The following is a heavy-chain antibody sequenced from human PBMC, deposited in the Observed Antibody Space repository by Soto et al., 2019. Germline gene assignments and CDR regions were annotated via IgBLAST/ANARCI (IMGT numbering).Heavy chain of an antibody. Sequence: SETLSLTCTVSGGSISSSSYYWSWIRQHPGKGLEWIGYIYYSGSTYYNPSLKSRVTISVDTSKNQFSLKLSSVTAAYTAVYYCARQSEYYYASGRAAPLYGMDVWGQGTTVTVSS. V-gene: IGHV4-31*02. D-gene: IGHD3-10*01. CDR2: IYYSGST. J-gene: IGHJ6*02. CDR3: ARQSEYYYASGRAAPLYGMDV. CDR1: GGSISSSSYY.